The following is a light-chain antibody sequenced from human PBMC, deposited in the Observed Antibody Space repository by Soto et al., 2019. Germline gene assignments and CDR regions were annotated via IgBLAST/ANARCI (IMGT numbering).Light chain of an antibody. J-gene: IGKJ1*01. Sequence: EIVLTQSPGTLSLSPGERATLSCRASQSVSSSYLAWYQQIPGQAPRLLIYGASRSATGIPDRFSGGGSGTDFTLTISRLEPEDFAVYYCQQYDSSPRTFGQGTQVEIK. CDR1: QSVSSSY. CDR2: GAS. CDR3: QQYDSSPRT. V-gene: IGKV3-20*01.